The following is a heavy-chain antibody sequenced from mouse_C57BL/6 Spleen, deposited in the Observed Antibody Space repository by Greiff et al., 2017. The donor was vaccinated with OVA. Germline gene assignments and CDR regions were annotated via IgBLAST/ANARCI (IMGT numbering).Heavy chain of an antibody. D-gene: IGHD1-1*01. CDR3: ARNYGSSPAWFVY. V-gene: IGHV1-80*01. CDR1: GYAFSSYW. Sequence: QVQLQQSGAELVKPGASVKISCKASGYAFSSYWMNWVKQRPGKGLEWIGQIYPGDGDTNYNGKFKGKATLTADKSSSTAYMQLSSLTSEDSAVYFCARNYGSSPAWFVYWGQGTLVTVSA. J-gene: IGHJ3*01. CDR2: IYPGDGDT.